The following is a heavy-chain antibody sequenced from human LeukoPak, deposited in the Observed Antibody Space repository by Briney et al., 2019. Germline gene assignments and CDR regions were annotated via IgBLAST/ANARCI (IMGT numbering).Heavy chain of an antibody. Sequence: ASVMKICRASADTISTNYWNCWRRAPGQGLEWIGLLSTSTGGTDCASKSQCPVKMTRDTSIATAYMELRSLRPDDTAVYYCASPEYGDLYFDYWSQGTLVTVAS. CDR2: LSTSTGGT. CDR1: ADTISTNY. J-gene: IGHJ4*02. D-gene: IGHD2-21*02. V-gene: IGHV1-2*02. CDR3: ASPEYGDLYFDY.